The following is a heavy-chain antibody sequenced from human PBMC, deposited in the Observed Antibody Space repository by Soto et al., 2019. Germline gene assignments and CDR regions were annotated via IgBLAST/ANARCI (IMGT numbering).Heavy chain of an antibody. CDR2: INPNSGGT. CDR3: ARGSPLSGSWYFDY. D-gene: IGHD3-10*01. Sequence: ASVKVSCKASGYTFTGYYMHWVRQAPGQGLEWMGWINPNSGGTNYAQKFQGWVTMTRDTSISTAYMELSRLRSDDTAVYYCARGSPLSGSWYFDYWGQGTLVTVSS. V-gene: IGHV1-2*04. CDR1: GYTFTGYY. J-gene: IGHJ4*02.